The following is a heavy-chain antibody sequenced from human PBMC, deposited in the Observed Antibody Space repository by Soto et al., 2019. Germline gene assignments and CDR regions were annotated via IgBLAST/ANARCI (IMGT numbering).Heavy chain of an antibody. CDR3: ARQGRIGYYYYMDV. CDR2: INPNSGGT. V-gene: IGHV1-2*04. D-gene: IGHD2-15*01. J-gene: IGHJ6*03. Sequence: ASVKVSCKASGYTFTGYYMHWVRQAPGQGLEWMGWINPNSGGTNYAQKFQGWVTMTRDTSISTAYMELSSLRSDDTAVYYCARQGRIGYYYYMDVWGKGTTVTVSS. CDR1: GYTFTGYY.